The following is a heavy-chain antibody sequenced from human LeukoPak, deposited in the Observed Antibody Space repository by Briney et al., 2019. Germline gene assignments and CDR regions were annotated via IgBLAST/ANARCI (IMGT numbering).Heavy chain of an antibody. Sequence: VGSLRLSCAASGFSFSSYWMSWVRQAPGKGLEWVANIKQDGGEEFYVDSLKGRVTISRDNVKNSLYLQMNSLRAEDTAVYYCTREDHSVYNYWGRGTLVTVAS. J-gene: IGHJ4*02. CDR1: GFSFSSYW. V-gene: IGHV3-7*01. D-gene: IGHD5/OR15-5a*01. CDR3: TREDHSVYNY. CDR2: IKQDGGEE.